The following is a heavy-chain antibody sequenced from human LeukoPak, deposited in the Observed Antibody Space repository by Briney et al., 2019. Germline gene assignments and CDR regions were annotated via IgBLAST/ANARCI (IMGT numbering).Heavy chain of an antibody. CDR2: IKQDGSEK. V-gene: IGHV3-7*01. CDR1: GFTFSSYW. D-gene: IGHD4-17*01. CDR3: ARGLPTVTTADAFDI. J-gene: IGHJ3*02. Sequence: GGSLRLSCAASGFTFSSYWMSWVRQAPGKGLEWVANIKQDGSEKYYVDSVKGRFTISRDNAKNSLYLQMNSLRAEDTAVYYCARGLPTVTTADAFDIWGQGTMVAVSS.